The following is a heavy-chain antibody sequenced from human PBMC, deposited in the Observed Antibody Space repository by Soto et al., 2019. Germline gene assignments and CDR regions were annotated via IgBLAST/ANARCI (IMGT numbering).Heavy chain of an antibody. CDR2: IIPIFGTA. D-gene: IGHD3-22*01. CDR1: GGTFSSYA. V-gene: IGHV1-69*14. J-gene: IGHJ5*02. Sequence: QVQLVQSGAAVKKPGSSVKVSCKASGGTFSSYAITWVRQAPGQGLEWMGGIIPIFGTANYAQKFQARVTITADKSTSTAYMELSSLRSEDTAVYYCARDRGPSSGYYPYWFDPWGQGTLVTVSS. CDR3: ARDRGPSSGYYPYWFDP.